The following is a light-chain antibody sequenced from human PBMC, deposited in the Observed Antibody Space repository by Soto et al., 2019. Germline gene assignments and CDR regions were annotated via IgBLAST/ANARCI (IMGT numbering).Light chain of an antibody. V-gene: IGLV2-14*01. Sequence: QSALTQPASVSGSPGQSITISCTGSSSDIGGYNYVSWYQQYPGKAPKLMFYEVSNRPSGISNRFSASKSGNTASLTISGLQAEDESDYYCSSYTNSDTWVFGGGTQLTVL. CDR1: SSDIGGYNY. J-gene: IGLJ3*02. CDR2: EVS. CDR3: SSYTNSDTWV.